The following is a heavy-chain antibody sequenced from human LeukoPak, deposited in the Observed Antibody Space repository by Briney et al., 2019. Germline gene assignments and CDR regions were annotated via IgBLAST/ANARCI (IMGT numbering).Heavy chain of an antibody. V-gene: IGHV4-59*01. CDR2: IYYSGST. CDR3: ARASRDGYSYGLVDY. J-gene: IGHJ4*02. Sequence: SETLSLTCTVSGGSISSYYWSWIRQPPGKGLEWIGYIYYSGSTNYNPSLKSRVTISVDTSKDQFSLKLSSVTAADTAVYYCARASRDGYSYGLVDYWGQGTLVTVSS. CDR1: GGSISSYY. D-gene: IGHD5-18*01.